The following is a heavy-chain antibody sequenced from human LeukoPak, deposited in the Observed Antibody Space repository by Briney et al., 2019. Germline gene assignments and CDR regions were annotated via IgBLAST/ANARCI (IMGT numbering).Heavy chain of an antibody. CDR2: IYHSGST. CDR3: ARDICSGSDY. J-gene: IGHJ4*02. V-gene: IGHV4-38-2*02. Sequence: SETLSLTCAVSGYSISSGYYWGWIRPPPGKGLEWIGSIYHSGSTYYNPSLKSRVTISVDTSKNQFSLKLSSVTAADTAVYYCARDICSGSDYWGQGTLVTVSS. D-gene: IGHD3-10*02. CDR1: GYSISSGYY.